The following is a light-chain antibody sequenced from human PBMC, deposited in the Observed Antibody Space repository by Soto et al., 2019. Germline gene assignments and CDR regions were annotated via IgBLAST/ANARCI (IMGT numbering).Light chain of an antibody. J-gene: IGLJ2*01. Sequence: QAVVTQPPSASGTPGQRVTISCSGSSSNIGSNYVYWYQQLPGTAPKLLIYRNNQRPSGVPDRFSGYKSGPSASLAISGLRSEDEADYHCAAWDDSLSVVVFGGGTKLTVL. V-gene: IGLV1-47*01. CDR2: RNN. CDR1: SSNIGSNY. CDR3: AAWDDSLSVVV.